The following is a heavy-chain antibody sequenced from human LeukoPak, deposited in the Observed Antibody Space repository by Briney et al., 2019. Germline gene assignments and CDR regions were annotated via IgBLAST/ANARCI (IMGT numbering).Heavy chain of an antibody. CDR2: ITDSGGSA. D-gene: IGHD3-10*01. V-gene: IGHV3-23*01. CDR3: AKGGLGQASGLDV. Sequence: GGSLRLSCAAPGFIFSNYAMTWVRQAPGKGLEYISSITDSGGSAYYADSVTGRFTLSRDNSRDTLYLHLNSLRAEDTALYYCAKGGLGQASGLDVWGQGTTVIVSS. J-gene: IGHJ6*02. CDR1: GFIFSNYA.